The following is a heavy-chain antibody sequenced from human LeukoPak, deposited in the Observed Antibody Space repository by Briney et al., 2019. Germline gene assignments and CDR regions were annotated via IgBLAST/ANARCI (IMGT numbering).Heavy chain of an antibody. CDR1: GGSISSYY. D-gene: IGHD2-8*02. CDR3: ARDTGLGWFDP. J-gene: IGHJ5*02. V-gene: IGHV4-59*01. Sequence: SETLSLTCTVSGGSISSYYWSWIRQPPGKGLEWIGYIYYSGSTNYNPSLKSRVTISVDTSKNQFSLKLRSVAAADAAVYYCARDTGLGWFDPWGQGTLVTVSS. CDR2: IYYSGST.